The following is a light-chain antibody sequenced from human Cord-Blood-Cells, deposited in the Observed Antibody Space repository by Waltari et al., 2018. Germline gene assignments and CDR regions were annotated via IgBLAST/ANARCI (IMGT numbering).Light chain of an antibody. Sequence: EIVMKQSPATLSVSPGERATLSCRASQSVSSNLAWYQQKPGQAPRLLIYGASTRATGIPARFSGSGSRTEFTLTISSLQSEDFAVYYCQQYNNWPRTFGQGTKVEIK. V-gene: IGKV3-15*01. CDR3: QQYNNWPRT. CDR2: GAS. CDR1: QSVSSN. J-gene: IGKJ1*01.